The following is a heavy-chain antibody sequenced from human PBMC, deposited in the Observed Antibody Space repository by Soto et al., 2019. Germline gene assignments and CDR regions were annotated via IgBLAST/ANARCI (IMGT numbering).Heavy chain of an antibody. D-gene: IGHD2-21*01. CDR3: ASPNPQRGSGFLFDY. J-gene: IGHJ4*02. Sequence: ASVKVSCKASGYTFSIYGITWVRQAPGQGLEWMGWIYDYNDNYNGNTNYAQKFQGRVTMTTDTSTNTAYMELKSLRSDDTAVYYCASPNPQRGSGFLFDYWGQGTLVTVSS. CDR1: GYTFSIYG. V-gene: IGHV1-18*01. CDR2: IYDYNDNYNGNT.